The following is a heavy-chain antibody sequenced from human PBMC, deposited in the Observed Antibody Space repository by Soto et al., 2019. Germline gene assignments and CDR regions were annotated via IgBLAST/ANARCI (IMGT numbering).Heavy chain of an antibody. Sequence: QVQLVESGGGVVQPGRSLRLSCAASGFTFSSYGMHWVRQAPGKGLEWVAVIWYDGSNKYYADSVKGRFTISRDNSKNTLYLQMNSLRAADPAVYYCARGELGMITFGGIIVSWGQGTLVTVSS. CDR1: GFTFSSYG. J-gene: IGHJ4*02. CDR3: ARGELGMITFGGIIVS. V-gene: IGHV3-33*01. D-gene: IGHD3-16*02. CDR2: IWYDGSNK.